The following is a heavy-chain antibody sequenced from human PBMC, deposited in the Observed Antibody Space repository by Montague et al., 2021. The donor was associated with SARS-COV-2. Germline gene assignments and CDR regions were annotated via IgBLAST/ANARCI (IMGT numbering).Heavy chain of an antibody. CDR2: IYYSGST. CDR1: GGSISSGGYY. V-gene: IGHV4-31*03. CDR3: ARVQGITMIVVVIGAFDI. J-gene: IGHJ3*02. Sequence: TLSLTCTVSGGSISSGGYYWSWIRQHPGKCLEGTGYIYYSGSTYYNPSLKSRVTISVDTSKNQFSLKLSSVTAAATAVYYCARVQGITMIVVVIGAFDIWGKGTMVTYSS. D-gene: IGHD3-22*01.